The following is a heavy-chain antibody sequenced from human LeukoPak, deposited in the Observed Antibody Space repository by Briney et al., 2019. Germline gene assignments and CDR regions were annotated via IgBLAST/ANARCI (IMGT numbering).Heavy chain of an antibody. CDR1: GGSISGYY. CDR3: ARHRIAAAGSRAFDY. V-gene: IGHV4-59*08. CDR2: IYYSGST. Sequence: SETLSLTCTVSGGSISGYYWSWIRQPPGKGLEWIGYIYYSGSTNCNPSLKSRVTISVDTSKNQFSLKLSSVTAADTAVYYCARHRIAAAGSRAFDYWGQGTLVTVSS. D-gene: IGHD6-13*01. J-gene: IGHJ4*02.